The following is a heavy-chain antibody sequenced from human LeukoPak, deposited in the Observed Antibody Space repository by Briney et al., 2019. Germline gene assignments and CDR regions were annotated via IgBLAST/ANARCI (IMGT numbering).Heavy chain of an antibody. CDR2: NHYSGNT. Sequence: SDTLSLTCTVSGGSISTYYWSWIRQPPGKGLEGIAYNHYSGNTNYSPWLKRRVSISLDTSKNQFSLKLPSVTAADTAVYYCARHLNTDMVKAHFDYWGQGTLVTVSS. V-gene: IGHV4-59*08. D-gene: IGHD5-18*01. J-gene: IGHJ4*02. CDR1: GGSISTYY. CDR3: ARHLNTDMVKAHFDY.